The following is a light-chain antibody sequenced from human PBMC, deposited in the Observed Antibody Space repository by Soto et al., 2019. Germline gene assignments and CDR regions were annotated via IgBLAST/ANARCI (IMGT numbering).Light chain of an antibody. V-gene: IGLV2-14*03. Sequence: QSVLTQPASVSGSPGQSIAISCTGTSSEVGSYNSVSWYQQYPGKASKLMIHDVNNRPSGISDRFSGSKSGNTASLTISGLQAEDEADYYCSSFTSSTSYVFGTGTKVTVL. CDR2: DVN. CDR3: SSFTSSTSYV. J-gene: IGLJ1*01. CDR1: SSEVGSYNS.